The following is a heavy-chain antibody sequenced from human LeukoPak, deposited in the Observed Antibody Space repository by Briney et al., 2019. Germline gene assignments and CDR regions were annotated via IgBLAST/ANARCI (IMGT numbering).Heavy chain of an antibody. CDR3: ASYDFWSGSGY. CDR1: GYSISSGYY. Sequence: SETLSLTCTVSGYSISSGYYWGWIRQPPGKGLEWIGSIYHSGSTYYNPSLKSRVTMSVDTSKNQFSLKLSSVTAADTAVYYCASYDFWSGSGYWGQGTLATVSS. J-gene: IGHJ4*02. V-gene: IGHV4-38-2*02. D-gene: IGHD3-3*01. CDR2: IYHSGST.